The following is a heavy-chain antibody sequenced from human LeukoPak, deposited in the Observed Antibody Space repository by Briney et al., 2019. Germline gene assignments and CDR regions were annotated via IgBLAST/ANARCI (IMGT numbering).Heavy chain of an antibody. CDR2: IIPILGIA. CDR3: ARVEGATQKGAFDI. V-gene: IGHV1-69*04. J-gene: IGHJ3*02. D-gene: IGHD1-26*01. CDR1: GGTFSSYA. Sequence: ASVKVSCKASGGTFSSYAISWVRQAPGQGLEWMGRIIPILGIANYAQKFQGRVTTTADKSTSTAYMELSSLRSEDTAVYYCARVEGATQKGAFDIWGQGTMVTVSS.